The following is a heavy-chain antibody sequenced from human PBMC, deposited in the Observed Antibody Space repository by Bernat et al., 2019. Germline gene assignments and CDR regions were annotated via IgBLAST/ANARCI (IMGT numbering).Heavy chain of an antibody. CDR1: GGSISSSSYY. D-gene: IGHD3-3*01. CDR3: ARQAYYDFWSGYYGDYYYGMDV. J-gene: IGHJ6*02. V-gene: IGHV4-39*01. CDR2: IYYSGST. Sequence: QLQLQESGPGLVKPSETLSLTCTVSGGSISSSSYYWGWIRQPPGQGLEWIGSIYYSGSTYYNPSLKSRVTISVDTSKNQFSLKLSSVTAADTAVYYCARQAYYDFWSGYYGDYYYGMDVWGQGTTVTVSS.